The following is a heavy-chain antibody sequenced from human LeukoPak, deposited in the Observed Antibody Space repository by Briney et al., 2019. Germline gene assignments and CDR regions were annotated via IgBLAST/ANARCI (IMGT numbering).Heavy chain of an antibody. D-gene: IGHD2-21*02. Sequence: GGSLRLSCAASGFTFSTYSINWVRQAPGKGLEWVANIKQDGSEKYYVDSVKGRFTISRDNAKNSLYLQMNSLRAEDTALYYCAKGFIVVVTATLPDYWGRGTLVTVSS. J-gene: IGHJ4*02. CDR1: GFTFSTYS. V-gene: IGHV3-7*03. CDR3: AKGFIVVVTATLPDY. CDR2: IKQDGSEK.